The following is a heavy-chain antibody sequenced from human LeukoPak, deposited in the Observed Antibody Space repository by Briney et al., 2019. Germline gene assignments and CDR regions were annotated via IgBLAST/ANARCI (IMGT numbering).Heavy chain of an antibody. CDR1: GGSFSVYY. V-gene: IGHV4-34*01. Sequence: SETLSLTCAVYGGSFSVYYWSWIRQPPGKGLEWIGEINHSGSTNYNPSLKSRVTISVDTSKNQFSLKLSSVTAADTAVYYCARGRGCSGGSCYNYDYWGQGTLVTVSS. D-gene: IGHD2-15*01. J-gene: IGHJ4*02. CDR3: ARGRGCSGGSCYNYDY. CDR2: INHSGST.